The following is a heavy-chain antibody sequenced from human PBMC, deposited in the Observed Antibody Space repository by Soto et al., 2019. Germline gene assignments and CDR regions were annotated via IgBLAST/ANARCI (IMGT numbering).Heavy chain of an antibody. Sequence: QVQLVQSGAEVKKPGASVKVSCKASGYTFTSYDINWVRQATGQGLEWMGWMNPNSGNTGYAQKFQGRVTMTRNTSINTAYMELSSLRSEDTAVYYCARKPRLKFWGVIVHLDFWGQGNPGTVSS. CDR3: ARKPRLKFWGVIVHLDF. D-gene: IGHD3-16*02. J-gene: IGHJ4*01. CDR1: GYTFTSYD. V-gene: IGHV1-8*01. CDR2: MNPNSGNT.